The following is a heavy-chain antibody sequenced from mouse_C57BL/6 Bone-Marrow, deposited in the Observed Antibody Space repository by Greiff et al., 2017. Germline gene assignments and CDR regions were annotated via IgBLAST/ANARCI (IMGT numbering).Heavy chain of an antibody. V-gene: IGHV1-76*01. Sequence: QVQLQQSGAELVRPGASVKLSCKASGYTFTDYYINWVKQRPGQGLEWIARIYPGSGTTYYNEKFKGKATLTAEKSSSTAYMQLSSLTSEDSAVYCCARYGGNWDWYFDVWGTGTTVTVSS. CDR1: GYTFTDYY. CDR3: ARYGGNWDWYFDV. D-gene: IGHD4-1*01. J-gene: IGHJ1*03. CDR2: IYPGSGTT.